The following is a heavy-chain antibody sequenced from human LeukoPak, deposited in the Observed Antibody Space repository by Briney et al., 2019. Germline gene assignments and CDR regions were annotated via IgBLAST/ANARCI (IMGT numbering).Heavy chain of an antibody. CDR3: ARGGSPAAGTMEFDY. D-gene: IGHD6-13*01. Sequence: SETLSLTCTVSGGSISSSSHYWGWIRQPPGKGLGWIGSMYYRGSTYHNPSRKSRVTISVDTSKNQFSLKLISVTAADTAVYYCARGGSPAAGTMEFDYWGQGTLVTVSS. J-gene: IGHJ4*02. CDR2: MYYRGST. V-gene: IGHV4-39*07. CDR1: GGSISSSSHY.